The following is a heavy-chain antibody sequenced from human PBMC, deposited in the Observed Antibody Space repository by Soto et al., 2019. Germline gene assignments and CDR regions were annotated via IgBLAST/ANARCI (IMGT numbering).Heavy chain of an antibody. CDR3: ARDGGIVAAWRGMDV. Sequence: SVKVSCKASGGTFSSYAISWVRQAPGQGLEWMGGIIPIFGTANYAQKFQGRVTMTADESTSTAYMELSSLRSEDTAVYYCARDGGIVAAWRGMDVWGPGTTVTLSS. CDR1: GGTFSSYA. V-gene: IGHV1-69*13. CDR2: IIPIFGTA. J-gene: IGHJ6*02. D-gene: IGHD6-13*01.